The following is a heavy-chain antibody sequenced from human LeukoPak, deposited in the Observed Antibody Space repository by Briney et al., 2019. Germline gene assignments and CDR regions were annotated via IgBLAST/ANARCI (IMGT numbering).Heavy chain of an antibody. CDR1: GGSISSGGYY. D-gene: IGHD6-13*01. Sequence: SETLSLTCTVSGGSISSGGYYWSWIRQHPGKGLEWIGYIYYSGSTYYNPSLKSRVTISVDTSKNQFSLKLSSVTAADTAVYYCARDPRPSSPVDYYGMDVWGQGTTVTVSS. CDR3: ARDPRPSSPVDYYGMDV. V-gene: IGHV4-31*03. CDR2: IYYSGST. J-gene: IGHJ6*02.